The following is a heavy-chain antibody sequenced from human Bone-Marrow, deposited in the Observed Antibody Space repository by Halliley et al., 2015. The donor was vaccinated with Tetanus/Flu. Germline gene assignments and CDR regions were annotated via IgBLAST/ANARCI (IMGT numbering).Heavy chain of an antibody. D-gene: IGHD4-17*01. CDR2: ISSSASTV. CDR3: AREELYGLIYSGDYLDF. Sequence: VQLVQSGGGLVQPGGSLRLSCAASGFTFSSYEMNWVRQAPGKGLEWVSYISSSASTVHYADSVKGRFSISRDNAKNSLYLQMSSLRADDTAVYFCAREELYGLIYSGDYLDFWGQGTLVTVSS. CDR1: GFTFSSYE. J-gene: IGHJ4*02. V-gene: IGHV3-48*03.